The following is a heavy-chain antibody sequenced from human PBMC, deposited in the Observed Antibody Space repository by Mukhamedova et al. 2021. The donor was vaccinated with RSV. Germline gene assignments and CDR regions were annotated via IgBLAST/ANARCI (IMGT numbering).Heavy chain of an antibody. CDR1: G. CDR3: ARDGDPSTWTFDY. J-gene: IGHJ4*02. D-gene: IGHD6-13*01. CDR2: ISHDGGDK. V-gene: IGHV3-30*19. Sequence: GMHWVRQAPGKGLEWVARISHDGGDKHYADSVKGQFTISRDNSKNTLNLQMNSLRGEDTAVYYCARDGDPSTWTFDYWGQGTLVTV.